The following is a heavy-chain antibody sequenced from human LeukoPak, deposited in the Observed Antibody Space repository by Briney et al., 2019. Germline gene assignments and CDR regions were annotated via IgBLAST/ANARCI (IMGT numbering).Heavy chain of an antibody. Sequence: GRSLRLSCAASGFTLSSYAMHWVRQAPGKGLEWVAVISYDGSNKYYADSVKGRFTISRDNSKNTLYLQMNSLRAEDTAVYYCASLAVAGTGNYWGQGTLVTVSS. CDR2: ISYDGSNK. D-gene: IGHD6-19*01. CDR1: GFTLSSYA. CDR3: ASLAVAGTGNY. J-gene: IGHJ4*02. V-gene: IGHV3-30*04.